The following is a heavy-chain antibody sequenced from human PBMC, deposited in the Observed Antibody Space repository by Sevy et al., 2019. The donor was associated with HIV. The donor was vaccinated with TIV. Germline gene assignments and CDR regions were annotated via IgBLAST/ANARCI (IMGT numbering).Heavy chain of an antibody. CDR3: TRATYDPPYYYYYYYMDV. CDR2: IRSKAYGGTT. Sequence: GGSLRLSCAVSGFTFGDFGMSWVRQVPGKGLEWVGFIRSKAYGGTTEYAASVKGRFTISRDDSKSIAYLQMNSLKTEDTAVYYCTRATYDPPYYYYYYYMDVWGKGTTVTVSS. D-gene: IGHD3-3*01. CDR1: GFTFGDFG. J-gene: IGHJ6*03. V-gene: IGHV3-49*04.